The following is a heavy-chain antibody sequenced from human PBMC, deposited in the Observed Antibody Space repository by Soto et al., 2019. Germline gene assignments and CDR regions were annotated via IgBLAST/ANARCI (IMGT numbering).Heavy chain of an antibody. V-gene: IGHV5-10-1*01. CDR3: AFLDTSLDFDF. Sequence: GESLKISCKGSGCRFTSYWISWVRQVPGKGLEWMGRIDPSNSYTHYSPSFHGHVTISADNSISTAYLQWSNLRASDTAIYYCAFLDTSLDFDFWGQGTLVTVSS. D-gene: IGHD3-3*02. J-gene: IGHJ4*02. CDR2: IDPSNSYT. CDR1: GCRFTSYW.